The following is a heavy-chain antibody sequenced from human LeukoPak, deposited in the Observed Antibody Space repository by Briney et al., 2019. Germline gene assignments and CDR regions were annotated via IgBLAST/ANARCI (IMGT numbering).Heavy chain of an antibody. CDR1: RYSLNNYW. J-gene: IGHJ4*02. Sequence: GESLKISCEGSRYSLNNYWIAWVRQMPGKGLEWMGIVHPRDSDTRYSPSFQGHVTISADKSISTAYLLWSSLKASDPAMNFCARVDVSSGYYDYWGQGTLVTVSS. D-gene: IGHD3-22*01. V-gene: IGHV5-51*01. CDR2: VHPRDSDT. CDR3: ARVDVSSGYYDY.